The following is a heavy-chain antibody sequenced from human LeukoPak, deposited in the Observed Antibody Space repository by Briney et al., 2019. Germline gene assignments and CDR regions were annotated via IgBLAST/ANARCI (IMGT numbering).Heavy chain of an antibody. J-gene: IGHJ3*02. CDR3: ARGWAARLGYDAFDI. D-gene: IGHD6-6*01. V-gene: IGHV4-61*02. CDR1: GGSISSGSYY. CDR2: IYTSGST. Sequence: SETLSLTCTVSGGSISSGSYYWSWIRQPAGKGLEWIGRIYTSGSTNYNPSLKSRVTISVDTSKNQFSLKLSSVTAADTAVYYCARGWAARLGYDAFDIWGQGTMVTVSS.